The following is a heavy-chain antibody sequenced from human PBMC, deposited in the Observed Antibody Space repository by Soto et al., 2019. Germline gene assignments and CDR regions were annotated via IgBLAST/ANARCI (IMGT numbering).Heavy chain of an antibody. Sequence: SETLSLTCTVSGASISGFYGSWIRQSAWKGLEWIGRIYATGTTDYNPSLKSRVMMSVDTSKKQFSLKLRSVTAADTAVYYCVRDGTKTLRDWFAPRGRGSSVTVSS. D-gene: IGHD1-1*01. V-gene: IGHV4-4*07. J-gene: IGHJ5*02. CDR1: GASISGFY. CDR2: IYATGTT. CDR3: VRDGTKTLRDWFAP.